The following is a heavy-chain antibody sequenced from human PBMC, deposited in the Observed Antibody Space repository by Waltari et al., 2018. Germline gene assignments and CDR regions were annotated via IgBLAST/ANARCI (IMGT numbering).Heavy chain of an antibody. CDR1: GGSISSYY. CDR3: ARDQLLNAFDI. D-gene: IGHD1-1*01. J-gene: IGHJ3*02. Sequence: QVQLQESGPGLVKPSETLFLTCTVSGGSISSYYWSWIRQPPGKGLEWIGYIYYSGSTNYNPSLKSRVTISVDTSKNQFSLKLSSVTAADTAVYYCARDQLLNAFDIWGQGTMVTVSS. V-gene: IGHV4-59*01. CDR2: IYYSGST.